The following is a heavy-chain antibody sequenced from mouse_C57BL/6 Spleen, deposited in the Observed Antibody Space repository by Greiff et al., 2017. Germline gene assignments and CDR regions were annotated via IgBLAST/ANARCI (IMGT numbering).Heavy chain of an antibody. CDR2: IYPGGGYT. CDR1: GYTFTNYW. Sequence: QVQLQQSGAELVRPGTSVKMSCKASGYTFTNYWIGWAKQRPGHGLEWIGDIYPGGGYTNYNEKFKGKATLTADKSSSTAYMQFSSLTSEDSAIYYCARSLFITTVVATGGYFDYWGQGTTLTVSS. CDR3: ARSLFITTVVATGGYFDY. J-gene: IGHJ2*01. V-gene: IGHV1-63*01. D-gene: IGHD1-1*01.